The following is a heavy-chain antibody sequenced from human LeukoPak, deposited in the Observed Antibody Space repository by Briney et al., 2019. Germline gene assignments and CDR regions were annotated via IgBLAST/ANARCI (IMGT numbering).Heavy chain of an antibody. V-gene: IGHV4-4*02. CDR2: IYHSGST. Sequence: PSETLSLTCAVSGGSISSSNWWSWVRPPPGKGLEWIGEIYHSGSTNYNPSLKSRVTISVDKSKNQFSLKLSSVTAADTAVYYCARHEGGGRPKIHFDYWGQGTLVTVSS. CDR1: GGSISSSNW. CDR3: ARHEGGGRPKIHFDY. J-gene: IGHJ4*02. D-gene: IGHD3-16*01.